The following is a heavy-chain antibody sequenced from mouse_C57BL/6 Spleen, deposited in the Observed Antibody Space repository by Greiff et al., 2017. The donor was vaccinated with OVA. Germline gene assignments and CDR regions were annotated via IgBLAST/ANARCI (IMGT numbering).Heavy chain of an antibody. D-gene: IGHD2-1*01. V-gene: IGHV5-9*01. CDR1: GFTFSSYT. J-gene: IGHJ3*01. CDR2: ISGGGGNT. Sequence: DVKLVESGGGLVKPGGSLKLSCAASGFTFSSYTMSWVRQTPEKRLEWVATISGGGGNTYYPDSVKGRFTISRDNAKNTLYLQMSSLRSEDTALYYCARQDLLPFAYWGQGTLVTVSA. CDR3: ARQDLLPFAY.